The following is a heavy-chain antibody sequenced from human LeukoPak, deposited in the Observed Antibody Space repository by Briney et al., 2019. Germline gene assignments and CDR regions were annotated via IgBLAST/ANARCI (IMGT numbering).Heavy chain of an antibody. D-gene: IGHD3-9*01. CDR2: ISNDGSET. CDR1: GFSFTNYG. Sequence: PGGSLRLSCAASGFSFTNYGMHWVRQVPGRGLEWVALISNDGSETYYADSVKGRFTISRDNSKNTLYLQMNSLRAEDTAVYYCGRNDILTGPSRFDPWGQGTLVTVSS. J-gene: IGHJ5*02. CDR3: GRNDILTGPSRFDP. V-gene: IGHV3-30*03.